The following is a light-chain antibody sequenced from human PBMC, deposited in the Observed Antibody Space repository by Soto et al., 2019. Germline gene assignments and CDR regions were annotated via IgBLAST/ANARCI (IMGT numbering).Light chain of an antibody. Sequence: DIRMTQSPSTLSASVGDRVTITCRASQSISSWLAWYQQKPGKAPKLLIYKASSLESGVPSRFSGSGSGTEFTLTIRSLQPDDFATYYFKKYNSYPTYTFGQGTKLVIK. CDR1: QSISSW. J-gene: IGKJ2*01. CDR3: KKYNSYPTYT. CDR2: KAS. V-gene: IGKV1-5*03.